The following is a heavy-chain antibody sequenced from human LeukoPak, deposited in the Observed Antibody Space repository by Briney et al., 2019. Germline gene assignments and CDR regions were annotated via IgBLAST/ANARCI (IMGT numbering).Heavy chain of an antibody. J-gene: IGHJ4*02. CDR2: ITSTSSYI. CDR3: ARDRYYYGSGSTMD. D-gene: IGHD3-10*01. CDR1: GFTFSSYS. V-gene: IGHV3-21*01. Sequence: GGSLRLSCAASGFTFSSYSMNWVRQAPGKGLEWVSSITSTSSYIYYADSVKGRFTISRDNARNSLFLQMNSLRAEDTAVYYCARDRYYYGSGSTMDWGQGTLVTVSS.